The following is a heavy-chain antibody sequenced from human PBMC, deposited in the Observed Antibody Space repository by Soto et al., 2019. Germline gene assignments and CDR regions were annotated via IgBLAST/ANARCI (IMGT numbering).Heavy chain of an antibody. Sequence: ASVKVSCKASGYTFTGYYMHWVRQAPGQGLEWMGWINPNSGGTNDAQKFQGRVTMTRDTSISTAYMELSRLRSDDTAVYYCARWTYYDFWSGYPGTNYYYGMDVWGQGTTVTVSS. V-gene: IGHV1-2*02. CDR3: ARWTYYDFWSGYPGTNYYYGMDV. J-gene: IGHJ6*02. CDR2: INPNSGGT. CDR1: GYTFTGYY. D-gene: IGHD3-3*01.